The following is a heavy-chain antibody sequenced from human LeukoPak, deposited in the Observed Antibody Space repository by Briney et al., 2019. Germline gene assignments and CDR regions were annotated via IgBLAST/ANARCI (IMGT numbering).Heavy chain of an antibody. CDR2: LRGDGET. V-gene: IGHV3-23*01. CDR3: AKASWASSADAVL. D-gene: IGHD3-10*01. Sequence: GGSLRLSCVASGFTFSSYAMSWVRQAPARGLEWVSSLRGDGETFYAESVKGRFTLSRDDSRNMVFLHLNNLRVEDTALYYCAKASWASSADAVLWGQGTVVTVS. J-gene: IGHJ4*02. CDR1: GFTFSSYA.